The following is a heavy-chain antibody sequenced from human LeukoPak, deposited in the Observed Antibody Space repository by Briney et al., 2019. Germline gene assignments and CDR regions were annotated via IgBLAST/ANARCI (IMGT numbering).Heavy chain of an antibody. Sequence: ASVKVSCKASGYTFTSYAMHWVRQAPGQRLECMGWINTGNGNTKYSQKFQGRVTITRDTSASTAYMDLSSLRSEDTAVYYCARGSTYYDSSGQVPFDYWGQGTLVTVSS. CDR1: GYTFTSYA. J-gene: IGHJ4*02. V-gene: IGHV1-3*04. CDR3: ARGSTYYDSSGQVPFDY. D-gene: IGHD3-22*01. CDR2: INTGNGNT.